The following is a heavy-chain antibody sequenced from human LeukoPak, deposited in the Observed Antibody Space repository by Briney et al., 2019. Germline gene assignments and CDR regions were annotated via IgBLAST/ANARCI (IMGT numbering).Heavy chain of an antibody. CDR2: IYYSGST. CDR1: GGSISSSSYY. D-gene: IGHD6-19*01. J-gene: IGHJ4*02. CDR3: ARGDPASSGWNDY. V-gene: IGHV4-39*07. Sequence: SETLSLTCTVSGGSISSSSYYWGWIRQPPGKGLEWIGSIYYSGSTYYNPSLKSRLTISIDTSKNQFSLKLSSVTAADTAVYYCARGDPASSGWNDYWGQGTLVTVSS.